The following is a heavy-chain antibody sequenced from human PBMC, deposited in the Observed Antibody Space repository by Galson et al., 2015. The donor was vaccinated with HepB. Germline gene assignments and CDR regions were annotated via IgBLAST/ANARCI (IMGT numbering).Heavy chain of an antibody. CDR1: GSSFTSYW. V-gene: IGHV5-51*01. J-gene: IGHJ4*02. CDR2: IYPGDSDT. CDR3: ARQNGYYDSSGYYYPVY. Sequence: QSGAEVKKPGESLKISCKGSGSSFTSYWIGWVRQMPGKGLEWMGIIYPGDSDTRYSPSFQGQVTISADKSISTAYLQWSSLKASDTAMYYCARQNGYYDSSGYYYPVYWGQGILVTVSS. D-gene: IGHD3-22*01.